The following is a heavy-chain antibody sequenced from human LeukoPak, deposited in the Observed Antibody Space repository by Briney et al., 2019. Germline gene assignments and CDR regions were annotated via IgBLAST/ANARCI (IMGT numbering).Heavy chain of an antibody. CDR3: AREKDSSGWYPSIFDY. CDR2: IYTSGST. V-gene: IGHV4-4*07. D-gene: IGHD6-19*01. Sequence: TSETLSLTCTVSGGSISSYYWSWIRQPAGKGLEWIGRIYTSGSTNYNPSLKSRVTMSVDTSKNQFSLKLSSVTAADTAVYYCAREKDSSGWYPSIFDYWGQGTLVTVSS. J-gene: IGHJ4*02. CDR1: GGSISSYY.